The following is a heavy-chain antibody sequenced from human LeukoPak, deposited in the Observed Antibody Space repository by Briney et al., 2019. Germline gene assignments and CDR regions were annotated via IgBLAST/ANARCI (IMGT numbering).Heavy chain of an antibody. J-gene: IGHJ5*02. Sequence: PSETLSLTCTVSGGSISSSSYYWGWIRQPPGKGLEWIGSIYYSGSTYYNPSLKSRVTISVDTSKNQFSLKLSSVTAADTAVYYCARDPATGWFDPWGQGTLVTVSS. V-gene: IGHV4-39*07. CDR2: IYYSGST. CDR3: ARDPATGWFDP. CDR1: GGSISSSSYY. D-gene: IGHD6-25*01.